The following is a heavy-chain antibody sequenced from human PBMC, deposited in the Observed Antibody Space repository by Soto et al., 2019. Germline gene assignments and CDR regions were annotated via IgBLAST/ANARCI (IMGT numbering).Heavy chain of an antibody. V-gene: IGHV1-69*13. CDR1: GGTFSSYA. Sequence: SVKVSCKASGGTFSSYAISWVRQAPGQGLEWMGGIIPIFGTANYAQKFQGRVTITADESTSTAYMELSSLRSEDTAVYYCARERIGADIVVVQVAIVTESRKKIPTNYCYYGMDVWGQGTTVTVSS. CDR2: IIPIFGTA. J-gene: IGHJ6*02. D-gene: IGHD2-2*01. CDR3: ARERIGADIVVVQVAIVTESRKKIPTNYCYYGMDV.